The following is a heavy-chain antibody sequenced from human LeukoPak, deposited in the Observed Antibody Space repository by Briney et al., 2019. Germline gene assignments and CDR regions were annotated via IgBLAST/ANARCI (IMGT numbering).Heavy chain of an antibody. V-gene: IGHV3-33*08. CDR3: ARDGGYHSSGPFDY. Sequence: GGSLRLSCAASGFTFSDYYMSWIRQAPGKGLEWVSIIWYDGSDKYYADSVKGRFTISRDNSKNTLYLQMNSLRAEDTAVYYCARDGGYHSSGPFDYWGQGTLVTVSS. J-gene: IGHJ4*02. D-gene: IGHD3-22*01. CDR2: IWYDGSDK. CDR1: GFTFSDYY.